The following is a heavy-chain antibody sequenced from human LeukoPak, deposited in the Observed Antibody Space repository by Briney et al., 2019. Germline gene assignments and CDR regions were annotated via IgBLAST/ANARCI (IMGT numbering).Heavy chain of an antibody. Sequence: GGSLRLSCAASGFTFTSYAMSWVRQAPGKGLEWVSSISGSGGSTYYADSVKGRFTISRDNSKNTLYLQMNSLRAEDTAVYYCARLEGNWNPFDYWGQGTLVTVSS. CDR3: ARLEGNWNPFDY. J-gene: IGHJ4*02. V-gene: IGHV3-23*01. CDR2: ISGSGGST. D-gene: IGHD1-1*01. CDR1: GFTFTSYA.